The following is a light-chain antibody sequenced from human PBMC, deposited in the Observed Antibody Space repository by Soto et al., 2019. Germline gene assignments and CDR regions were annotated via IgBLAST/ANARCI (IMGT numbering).Light chain of an antibody. J-gene: IGKJ1*01. CDR3: HQFGYSPRT. CDR2: ATS. V-gene: IGKV3-20*01. Sequence: IVLTQSPGTLSLSPGETATLSCRASQTVNSDYLAWFQQRPGQAPRLLIFATSRRATDIPDRFSGSGSGTNFTLAIRRLEPEDFAVYYCHQFGYSPRTFGQGTRWIS. CDR1: QTVNSDY.